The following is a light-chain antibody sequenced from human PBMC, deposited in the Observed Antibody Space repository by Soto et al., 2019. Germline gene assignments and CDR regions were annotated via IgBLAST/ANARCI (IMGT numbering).Light chain of an antibody. J-gene: IGKJ2*01. CDR2: GAS. CDR3: RQYGSSPPYT. CDR1: QSVSSSY. V-gene: IGKV3-20*01. Sequence: EMALTQSPGTLSLSPGERATLSCRASQSVSSSYLAWYQQKPGQAPRLLIDGASSRATGIPDRFSGSGSGTDFTLTISRLEPEDFAVYYCRQYGSSPPYTFGQGTKLEIK.